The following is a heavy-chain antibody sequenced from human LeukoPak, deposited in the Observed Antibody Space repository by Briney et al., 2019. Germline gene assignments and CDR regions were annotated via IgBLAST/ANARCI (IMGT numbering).Heavy chain of an antibody. V-gene: IGHV4-4*02. Sequence: SETLSLTCTVSGVSISSNSYWGWIRQPPGKGLEWLGEVVHSGSTNYNPSLKSRVTISVDKSKNQFSLRLSSVTAADTAVYYCARVRRYYDSSGYYRPPTFYFDYWGQGTLVTVSS. CDR2: VVHSGST. CDR1: GVSISSNSY. D-gene: IGHD3-22*01. CDR3: ARVRRYYDSSGYYRPPTFYFDY. J-gene: IGHJ4*02.